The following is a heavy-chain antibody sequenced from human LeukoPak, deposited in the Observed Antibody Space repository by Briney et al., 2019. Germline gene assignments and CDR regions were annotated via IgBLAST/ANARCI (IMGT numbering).Heavy chain of an antibody. D-gene: IGHD6-13*01. V-gene: IGHV4-39*01. CDR3: ARRIAAAGTGGYFDY. Sequence: SETLSLTCTVSGGSISSSSYYWGWIRLPPGKGLEWIGNIYYSGSTYYNPSLKSRVTISVDTSKNQFSLKLSSVTAADTAVYYCARRIAAAGTGGYFDYWGQGTLVTVSS. J-gene: IGHJ4*02. CDR1: GGSISSSSYY. CDR2: IYYSGST.